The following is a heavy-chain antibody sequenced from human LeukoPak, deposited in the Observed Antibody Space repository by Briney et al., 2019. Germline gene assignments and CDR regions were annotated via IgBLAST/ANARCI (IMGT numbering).Heavy chain of an antibody. Sequence: SETLSLTCTVSGGSVSSGSYYWSWIRQPPGKGLEWIGYIYYSGSTNYNPSLKCRVTISVDTSKNQFSLKLSSVTAADTAVYYCARAVDSSSWHPFDYWGQGTLVTVSS. D-gene: IGHD6-13*01. CDR2: IYYSGST. V-gene: IGHV4-61*01. J-gene: IGHJ4*02. CDR3: ARAVDSSSWHPFDY. CDR1: GGSVSSGSYY.